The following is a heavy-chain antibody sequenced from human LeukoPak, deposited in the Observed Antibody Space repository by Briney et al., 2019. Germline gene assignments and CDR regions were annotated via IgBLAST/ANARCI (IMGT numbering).Heavy chain of an antibody. CDR1: GYTFTSYY. V-gene: IGHV1-46*01. Sequence: GASVKVSCKASGYTFTSYYMHWVRQAPGQGLEWMGIINPSGGSTSYAQKFQGRVTITRDTSASTAYMELSSLRSEDTAVYYCARGYRRVVWFGEYNWFDPWGQGTLVTVSS. J-gene: IGHJ5*02. D-gene: IGHD3-10*01. CDR2: INPSGGST. CDR3: ARGYRRVVWFGEYNWFDP.